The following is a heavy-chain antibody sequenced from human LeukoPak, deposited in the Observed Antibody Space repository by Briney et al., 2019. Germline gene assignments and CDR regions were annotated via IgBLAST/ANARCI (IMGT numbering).Heavy chain of an antibody. J-gene: IGHJ3*02. D-gene: IGHD6-19*01. CDR3: AKGLYNSAWHGDALDI. Sequence: GGSLRLSCAASGFTFSSYAMSWVRQAPGKGLEWVSAISGSGGSTYYADSVKGRFTISRDNSKNTLYLQMNSLRAEDTAVYYCAKGLYNSAWHGDALDIWGQGTTVTVSS. CDR2: ISGSGGST. CDR1: GFTFSSYA. V-gene: IGHV3-23*01.